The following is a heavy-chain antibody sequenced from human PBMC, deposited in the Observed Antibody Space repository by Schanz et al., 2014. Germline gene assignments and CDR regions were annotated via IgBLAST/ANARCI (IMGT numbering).Heavy chain of an antibody. Sequence: EVQLLESGGGLVQPEGSLRLSCAASGFSFSIFAMTWVRQAPGQGLEWVSHINSDGTTTTYADSVKGRFTISRDNAENTLYLQMNSLRVEDTAVYYCAMGGYQLHHWGQGTLVTVSS. CDR1: GFSFSIFA. J-gene: IGHJ4*02. V-gene: IGHV3-74*02. CDR3: AMGGYQLHH. CDR2: INSDGTTT. D-gene: IGHD1-7*01.